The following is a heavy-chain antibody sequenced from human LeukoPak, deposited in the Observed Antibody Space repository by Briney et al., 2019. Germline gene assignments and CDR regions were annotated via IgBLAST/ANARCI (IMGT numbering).Heavy chain of an antibody. CDR2: IYPGDSDT. D-gene: IGHD5-24*01. J-gene: IGHJ5*02. CDR3: ARLRDGYNYNWFDP. Sequence: GGSLRLSCAASGFTFSGSAMHWVRQMPGKGLEWMGIIYPGDSDTRYSPSFQGQVTISADKSISTAYLQWSSLKASDTAMYYCARLRDGYNYNWFDPWGQGTLVTVSS. CDR1: GFTFSGSA. V-gene: IGHV5-51*01.